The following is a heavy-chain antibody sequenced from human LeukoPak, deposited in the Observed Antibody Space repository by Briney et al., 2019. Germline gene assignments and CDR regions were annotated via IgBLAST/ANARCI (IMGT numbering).Heavy chain of an antibody. D-gene: IGHD3-10*01. CDR2: ISAYNGNT. V-gene: IGHV1-18*01. Sequence: EASVKVSCKASGYTFTSYGISWVRQAPGQGLECMGWISAYNGNTNSAQKLQGRVTMTADTSTSTAYMELRSLRSDDTAVYYCARDPLLWLGEAIDYWGQGTLVTVSS. CDR3: ARDPLLWLGEAIDY. CDR1: GYTFTSYG. J-gene: IGHJ4*02.